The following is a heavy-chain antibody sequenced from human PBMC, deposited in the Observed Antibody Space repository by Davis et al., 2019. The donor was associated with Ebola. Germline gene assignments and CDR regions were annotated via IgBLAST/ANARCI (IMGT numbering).Heavy chain of an antibody. CDR3: ARSFYYYDSSGQATY. Sequence: ASVKVSCKASGYTFTSYGISWVRQAPGQGLEWMGWISAYNGNTNYAQKLQGRVTMTTDTSTSTAYMELRSLRSDDTAVYYCARSFYYYDSSGQATYWGQGTLVTVSS. CDR1: GYTFTSYG. CDR2: ISAYNGNT. V-gene: IGHV1-18*04. D-gene: IGHD3-22*01. J-gene: IGHJ4*02.